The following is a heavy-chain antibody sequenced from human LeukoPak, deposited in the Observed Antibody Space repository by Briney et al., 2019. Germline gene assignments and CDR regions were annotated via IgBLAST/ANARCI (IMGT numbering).Heavy chain of an antibody. J-gene: IGHJ4*02. CDR1: GGTFSSYA. Sequence: SSVKVSCKASGGTFSSYAIIWVRQAPGQGLEWRVGIIPIFGTANYAQKFQRRVTITADESTSTAYMELSSLRSEDTAVYYCARSRERAAMGHFDYWGQGTLVTVSS. CDR3: ARSRERAAMGHFDY. V-gene: IGHV1-69*01. D-gene: IGHD5-18*01. CDR2: IIPIFGTA.